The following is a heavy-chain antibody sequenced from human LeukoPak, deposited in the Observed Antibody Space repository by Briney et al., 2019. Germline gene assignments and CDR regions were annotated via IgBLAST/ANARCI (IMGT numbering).Heavy chain of an antibody. CDR2: ISAYNGNT. V-gene: IGHV1-18*04. CDR1: GYTFTSYY. CDR3: ARTIEWSGSAGKLNY. J-gene: IGHJ4*02. D-gene: IGHD1-26*01. Sequence: GASVKVSCKASGYTFTSYYMHWVRQAPGQGLEWMGWISAYNGNTNYAQKLQGRVTMTTDTSTSTAYMELRSLRSDDTAVYYCARTIEWSGSAGKLNYWGQGTLVTVSS.